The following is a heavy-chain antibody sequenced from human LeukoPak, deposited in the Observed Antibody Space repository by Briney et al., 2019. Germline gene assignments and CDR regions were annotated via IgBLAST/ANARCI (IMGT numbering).Heavy chain of an antibody. CDR2: ISSTGGTA. CDR1: GFTFSSFG. V-gene: IGHV3-23*01. J-gene: IGHJ4*02. D-gene: IGHD4-23*01. Sequence: PGGSLRLSCAASGFTFSSFGMSWVRQAPAKGLEWVSAISSTGGTAYYADSVKGRFTISRDNSKNTLYLQMNSLRAEDTAVYYCARDYGGSSPFDYWGQGTLVTVSS. CDR3: ARDYGGSSPFDY.